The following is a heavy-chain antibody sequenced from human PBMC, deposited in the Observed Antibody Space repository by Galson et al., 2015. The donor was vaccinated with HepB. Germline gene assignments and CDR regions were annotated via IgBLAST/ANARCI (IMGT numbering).Heavy chain of an antibody. V-gene: IGHV1-24*01. CDR1: GYTLTELS. Sequence: SCKVSGYTLTELSMHWVRQAPGKGLEWMGGFDPEDGKTIYAQKFQGRVSMTEDTSIDTAYMELSSLTSDDTAVYYCARVHNPASTVDLIDYWGQGTLVTVSS. D-gene: IGHD1-1*01. J-gene: IGHJ4*02. CDR2: FDPEDGKT. CDR3: ARVHNPASTVDLIDY.